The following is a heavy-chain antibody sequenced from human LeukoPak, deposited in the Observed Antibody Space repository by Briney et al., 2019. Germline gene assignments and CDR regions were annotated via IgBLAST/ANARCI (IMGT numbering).Heavy chain of an antibody. CDR2: IYTSGST. D-gene: IGHD3-22*01. V-gene: IGHV4-61*02. CDR1: GGSISSGSYY. J-gene: IGHJ5*02. CDR3: ARVDSSGYYWASGWFDP. Sequence: PSETLSLTCTVSGGSISSGSYYWSWIRQPAGKGLEWIGRIYTSGSTNYNPSLKSRVTISVDTSKNQFSLKLSSVTAADTAVYYCARVDSSGYYWASGWFDPWGQGTLVTVSS.